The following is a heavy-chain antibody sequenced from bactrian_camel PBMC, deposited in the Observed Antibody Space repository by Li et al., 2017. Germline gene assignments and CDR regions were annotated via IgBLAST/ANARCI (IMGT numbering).Heavy chain of an antibody. Sequence: HVQLVESGGGSVQAGGSLRLSCVVSGDSIGRYCMAWYRRDPGKEREAVATIDSDDFATYADDVKARFTISRDNARNTLYLQMNSLKPEDASIYVCAAEGSCGSAVTPGPGHDYRYWGQGTQVTVS. CDR3: AAEGSCGSAVTPGPGHDYRY. CDR2: IDSDDFA. V-gene: IGHV3S53*01. J-gene: IGHJ4*01. D-gene: IGHD7*01. CDR1: GDSIGRYC.